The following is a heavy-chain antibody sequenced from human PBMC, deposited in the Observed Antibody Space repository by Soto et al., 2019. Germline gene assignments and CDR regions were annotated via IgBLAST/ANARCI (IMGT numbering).Heavy chain of an antibody. J-gene: IGHJ4*02. D-gene: IGHD1-7*01. CDR1: GGSISSYY. CDR3: ASLTNWNYDY. Sequence: SETLSLTCTVSGGSISSYYWSWIRQPPGKGLEWIGYIYYSGSTNYNPSLKSRVTISVDTSKNQFSLKLSSVTAADTAVYYCASLTNWNYDYWGQGTLVTVSS. CDR2: IYYSGST. V-gene: IGHV4-59*01.